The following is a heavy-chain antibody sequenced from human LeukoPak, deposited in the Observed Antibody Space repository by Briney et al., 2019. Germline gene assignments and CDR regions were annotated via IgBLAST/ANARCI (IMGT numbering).Heavy chain of an antibody. CDR1: GFTFSSYA. CDR2: ISGSGGST. D-gene: IGHD2-15*01. V-gene: IGHV3-23*01. CDR3: ARGLVAGYCSGGSCPI. J-gene: IGHJ3*02. Sequence: GGSLRVSCAASGFTFSSYAKSWVRQAPGKGLEWVSAISGSGGSTYYADSVKGRFTISRDNSKNTLYLQMNSLRAEDTAVYYCARGLVAGYCSGGSCPIWGQGTMVTVSS.